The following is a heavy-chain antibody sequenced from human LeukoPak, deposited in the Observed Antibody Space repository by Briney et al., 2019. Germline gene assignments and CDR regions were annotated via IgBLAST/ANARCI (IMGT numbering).Heavy chain of an antibody. D-gene: IGHD1-7*01. CDR2: ISWNSGSI. J-gene: IGHJ4*02. CDR3: AKDKDWNYSEGFDY. Sequence: GGSLRLSCAASGFTFDDYAMHWVRQAPGKGLEWVSGISWNSGSIGYADSVKGRFTISRDNAKNSLYLQMNSLRAEDAALYYCAKDKDWNYSEGFDYWGQGTLVTVSS. V-gene: IGHV3-9*01. CDR1: GFTFDDYA.